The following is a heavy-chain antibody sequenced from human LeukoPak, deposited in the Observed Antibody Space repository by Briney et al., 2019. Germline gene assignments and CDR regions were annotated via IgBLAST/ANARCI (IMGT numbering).Heavy chain of an antibody. Sequence: PGRSLRLSCAASGFTFSSYGMHWVRQAPGKGLEWVAVISYDGSNKYYADSVKGRFTISRDNSKNTLYLQMNRLRAEDTAVYYCAKATPSSYGDYGMDVWGQGTTVTVSS. CDR2: ISYDGSNK. D-gene: IGHD4-17*01. V-gene: IGHV3-30*18. J-gene: IGHJ6*02. CDR1: GFTFSSYG. CDR3: AKATPSSYGDYGMDV.